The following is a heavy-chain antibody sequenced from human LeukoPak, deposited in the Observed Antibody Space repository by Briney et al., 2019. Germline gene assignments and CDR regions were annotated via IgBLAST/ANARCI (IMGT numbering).Heavy chain of an antibody. CDR1: GGSISSSSYY. D-gene: IGHD3-22*01. CDR2: IYYSGST. J-gene: IGHJ4*02. V-gene: IGHV4-39*01. Sequence: PSETLSLTCTVSGGSISSSSYYWGWIRQPPGKGLEWIGSIYYSGSTYYNPSLKSRVTISVDTSKNQFSLKLSSVTAADTAVYYCARTAYYYDSSGYSKHFDYWGQGTLVTVSS. CDR3: ARTAYYYDSSGYSKHFDY.